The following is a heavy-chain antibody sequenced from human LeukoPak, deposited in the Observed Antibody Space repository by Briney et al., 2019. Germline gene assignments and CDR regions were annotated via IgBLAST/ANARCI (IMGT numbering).Heavy chain of an antibody. J-gene: IGHJ4*02. CDR2: INPRGDGT. CDR1: GYTFNSYY. CDR3: ARDGARGSGSEEKFDY. Sequence: ASVTVSYTASGYTFNSYYMNWVRQAPGQGLEWMGIINPRGDGTSYAQRFQGRVTMTRDTSTSTVYMELSSLRSEDTAVYYCARDGARGSGSEEKFDYWGQGTLVTVSS. V-gene: IGHV1-46*02. D-gene: IGHD3-10*01.